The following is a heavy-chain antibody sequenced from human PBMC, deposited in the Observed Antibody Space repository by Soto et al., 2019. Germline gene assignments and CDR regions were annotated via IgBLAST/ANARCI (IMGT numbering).Heavy chain of an antibody. CDR1: GDSISSSTYF. CDR2: IYYSGST. CDR3: ARHLGEGYFDY. V-gene: IGHV4-39*01. Sequence: SETLSLTCPVSGDSISSSTYFWGWVRQPPGKGLEWIGGIYYSGSTYYNPSLKSRVTISVDTSKNHFSLKLSSVTAADTAVYYCARHLGEGYFDYWGQGTLVTVSS. J-gene: IGHJ4*02.